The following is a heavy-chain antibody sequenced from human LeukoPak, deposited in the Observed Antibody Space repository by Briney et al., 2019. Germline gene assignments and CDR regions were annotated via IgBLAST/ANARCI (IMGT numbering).Heavy chain of an antibody. J-gene: IGHJ3*02. D-gene: IGHD5-12*01. CDR1: GGSISSSNW. CDR2: IYHSGST. Sequence: SETLSLTCAVSGGSISSSNWWSWVRQPPGKGLEWIGEIYHSGSTNYNPSLKSRVTISVDKSKNQFSLKLSSLTAADTAVYYCASTSGYVALYAFDIWGQGTMVTVSS. CDR3: ASTSGYVALYAFDI. V-gene: IGHV4-4*02.